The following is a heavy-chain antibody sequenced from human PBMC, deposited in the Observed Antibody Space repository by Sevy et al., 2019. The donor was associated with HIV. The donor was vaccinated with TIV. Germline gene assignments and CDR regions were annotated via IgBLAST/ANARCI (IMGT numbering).Heavy chain of an antibody. V-gene: IGHV3-23*01. Sequence: GGSLRLSCAASGFTFSKYPMSWVRQPPGKGLEWVSTLSFGCGEIKYADSVKGRFTISRDSSKSSVYLQMNNLRPEDTAVYYCAREGCTKPHDYWGQGTLVTVSS. CDR1: GFTFSKYP. CDR2: LSFGCGEI. D-gene: IGHD2-8*01. J-gene: IGHJ4*02. CDR3: AREGCTKPHDY.